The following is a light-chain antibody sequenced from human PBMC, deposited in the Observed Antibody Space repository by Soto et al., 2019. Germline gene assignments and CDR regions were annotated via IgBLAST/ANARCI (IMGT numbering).Light chain of an antibody. CDR1: RGISSN. J-gene: IGKJ1*01. V-gene: IGKV3D-15*01. Sequence: EIVMTQSPATLSVSPGERATLSCRASRGISSNLAWYQQKPGQAPRLLMYGASIRAAGVPDRFSGSGSGTEFTLTISRLEPEDFTVYYCHHYETFGQGTKVDI. CDR2: GAS. CDR3: HHYET.